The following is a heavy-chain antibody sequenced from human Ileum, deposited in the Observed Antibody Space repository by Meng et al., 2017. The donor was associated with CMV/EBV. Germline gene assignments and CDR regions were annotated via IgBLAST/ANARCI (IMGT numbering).Heavy chain of an antibody. CDR3: ARERDGYNYGDAFDI. D-gene: IGHD5-24*01. J-gene: IGHJ3*02. Sequence: GYISSSNYYWGWIRPPPGEGLEWIGSIYYSGSTYYNPSLKSRVTISVDTSKNHFSLTLNSLTAADTAMYYCARERDGYNYGDAFDIWGQGTMVTVSS. CDR1: GYISSSNYY. V-gene: IGHV4-39*07. CDR2: IYYSGST.